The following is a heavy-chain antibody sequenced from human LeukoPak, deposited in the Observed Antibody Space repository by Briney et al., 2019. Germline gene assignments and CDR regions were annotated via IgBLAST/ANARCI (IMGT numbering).Heavy chain of an antibody. J-gene: IGHJ4*02. D-gene: IGHD6-19*01. V-gene: IGHV4-59*08. Sequence: PSETLSLTCTVSVGSISSYYWSWVRQPPGKGLEWIGYIYYSGSTNYNPSLKSRVTISVDTSKNQFSLKLSSVTAADTAVYYCARSYSSGWGVIDSWGQGTLVTVSS. CDR3: ARSYSSGWGVIDS. CDR1: VGSISSYY. CDR2: IYYSGST.